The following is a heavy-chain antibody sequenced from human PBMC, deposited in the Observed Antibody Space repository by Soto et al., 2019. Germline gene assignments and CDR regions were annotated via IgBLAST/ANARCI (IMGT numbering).Heavy chain of an antibody. CDR1: GYTLTELS. CDR3: ARDQDYGDGTDWFDH. V-gene: IGHV1-24*01. J-gene: IGHJ5*02. Sequence: ASVKVSCKVSGYTLTELSMHWVRQAPGKGLEWMGGFDPEDGETIYAQKFQGRVTMTEDTSTDTAYMELSRLRSDDTAVYYCARDQDYGDGTDWFDHWGQGTLVTVSS. D-gene: IGHD4-17*01. CDR2: FDPEDGET.